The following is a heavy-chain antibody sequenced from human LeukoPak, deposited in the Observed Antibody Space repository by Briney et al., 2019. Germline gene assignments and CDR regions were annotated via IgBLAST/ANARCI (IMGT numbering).Heavy chain of an antibody. CDR1: GYTFTGYY. Sequence: ASVKVSCKASGYTFTGYYMHWVRQARGQGLEGMGWINPNSGGTNYAQKFQGRVTMTRDTSISTAYMELSRLRSDDTAVYYCAIGFWSGYYFDYWGQGTLVTVSS. CDR2: INPNSGGT. CDR3: AIGFWSGYYFDY. D-gene: IGHD3-3*01. J-gene: IGHJ4*02. V-gene: IGHV1-2*02.